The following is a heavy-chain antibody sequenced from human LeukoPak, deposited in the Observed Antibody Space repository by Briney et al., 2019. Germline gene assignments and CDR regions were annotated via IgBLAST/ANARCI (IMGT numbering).Heavy chain of an antibody. CDR1: GGSFSGYY. D-gene: IGHD2-15*01. J-gene: IGHJ3*02. CDR2: INHSGST. Sequence: PSETLSLTCAVSGGSFSGYYWSWIRQPPGKGLEWIRQINHSGSTNYNPSLKSRVTISVDTSKNQFSLKLSSVTAADTAVYYCARDPMVVAAGDAFDIWGQGTIVTVSS. V-gene: IGHV4-34*01. CDR3: ARDPMVVAAGDAFDI.